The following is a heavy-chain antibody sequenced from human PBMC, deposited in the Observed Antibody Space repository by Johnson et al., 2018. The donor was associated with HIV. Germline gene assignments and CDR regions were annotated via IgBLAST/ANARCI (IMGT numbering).Heavy chain of an antibody. V-gene: IGHV3-53*01. J-gene: IGHJ3*02. CDR2: IYNEGTS. CDR1: GFSVSDNY. Sequence: VQLVESGGGLIQPGGSLRLSCVGSGFSVSDNYMNWVRQAPGQGLEWVSIIYNEGTSYYADSVRGRFTISRDDSKNTLFLQMNSLRAEDTAVYYCARDFIAPELGDAFDIWGQGTMVTVSS. CDR3: ARDFIAPELGDAFDI. D-gene: IGHD6-25*01.